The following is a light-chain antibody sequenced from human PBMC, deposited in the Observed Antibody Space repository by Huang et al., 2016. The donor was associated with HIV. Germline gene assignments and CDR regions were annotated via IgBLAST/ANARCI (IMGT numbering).Light chain of an antibody. Sequence: EIVLTQSPGTLSVTPGEGVTLSCRSSQGIGSDLAWYQHKPGQAPKLLIYGASHRATGVPPRFSGSGSGSEFTLTINSLQSEDFALYYCQQYNFWSRLTFGGGTKVEIK. CDR1: QGIGSD. V-gene: IGKV3-15*01. CDR2: GAS. J-gene: IGKJ4*01. CDR3: QQYNFWSRLT.